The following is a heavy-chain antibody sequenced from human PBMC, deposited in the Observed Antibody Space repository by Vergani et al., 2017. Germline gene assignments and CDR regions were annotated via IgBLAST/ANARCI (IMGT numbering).Heavy chain of an antibody. V-gene: IGHV4-61*02. D-gene: IGHD6-13*01. CDR1: GASMSSVGYY. Sequence: QVQLQESGPGLVKPSQTLSLTCTVSGASMSSVGYYWTWIRRSAGKRLEGIGDILGSGTANYNPSFQGRVSMSVATSKNQFSLTLSSVNATDTAVYYCARGGKAAGYSGPDSWGEGTRVTVSS. CDR3: ARGGKAAGYSGPDS. CDR2: ILGSGTA. J-gene: IGHJ4*02.